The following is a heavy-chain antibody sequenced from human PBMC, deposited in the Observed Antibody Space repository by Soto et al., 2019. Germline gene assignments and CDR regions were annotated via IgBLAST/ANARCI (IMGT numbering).Heavy chain of an antibody. CDR3: AREPPVDDSSGYYPNPDFDY. Sequence: QVQLVQSGAEVKKPGASVKVSCKASGYTFTSYYMHWVRQAPGQGLEWMGIINPSGGSTSYAQKFQGRVNMTRDTSNSTVYMELSSLRSEDTAVYYCAREPPVDDSSGYYPNPDFDYWGQGTLVTVSS. J-gene: IGHJ4*02. CDR2: INPSGGST. D-gene: IGHD3-22*01. CDR1: GYTFTSYY. V-gene: IGHV1-46*01.